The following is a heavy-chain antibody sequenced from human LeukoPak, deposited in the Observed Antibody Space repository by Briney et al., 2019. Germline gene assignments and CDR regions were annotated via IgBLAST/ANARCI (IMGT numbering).Heavy chain of an antibody. J-gene: IGHJ3*02. CDR1: GYTLTELS. CDR2: FDPEDGET. D-gene: IGHD6-19*01. Sequence: ASVKVSCKVSGYTLTELSMHWVRQAPGKGLEWMGGFDPEDGETIYAQKFQGGVTMTEDTSTDTAYMELSSLRSEDTAVYYCATQSDVLYAFDIWGQGTMVTVSS. CDR3: ATQSDVLYAFDI. V-gene: IGHV1-24*01.